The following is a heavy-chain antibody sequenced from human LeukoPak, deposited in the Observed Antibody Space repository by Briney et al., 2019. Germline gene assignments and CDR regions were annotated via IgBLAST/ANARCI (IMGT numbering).Heavy chain of an antibody. V-gene: IGHV1-69*13. Sequence: SVKVSCKASGGTFSSYAISCVRQAPGQGLEWMGGIIPIFGTANYAQKFQGRVTITADESTSTAYMELSSLRSEDTAVYYCARAPIAAAGTTNWFDPWGQGTLVTVSS. CDR1: GGTFSSYA. J-gene: IGHJ5*02. CDR2: IIPIFGTA. D-gene: IGHD6-13*01. CDR3: ARAPIAAAGTTNWFDP.